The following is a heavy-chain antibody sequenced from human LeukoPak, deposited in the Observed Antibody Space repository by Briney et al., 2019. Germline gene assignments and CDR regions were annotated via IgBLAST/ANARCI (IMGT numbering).Heavy chain of an antibody. CDR1: GFTFSSYA. V-gene: IGHV3-23*01. CDR2: ISGSGGST. D-gene: IGHD5-18*01. J-gene: IGHJ4*02. Sequence: GGSLRLSCAASGFTFSSYAMSWVRQAPGKGLEWVSAISGSGGSTYYADSVKGRFTISRDNSKNTLYLQMNGLRAEDTAVYYCAKCNSPDTAMALFDYWGQGTLVTVSS. CDR3: AKCNSPDTAMALFDY.